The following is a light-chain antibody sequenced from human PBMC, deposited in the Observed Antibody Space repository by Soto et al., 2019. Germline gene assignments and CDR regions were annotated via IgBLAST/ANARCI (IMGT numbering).Light chain of an antibody. Sequence: DIQMTQSPSTLSASVGDRVTITCRASQSVKSYLAWYQQEPGKAPKLLIYAASSLQSGVPSRFSGSGSGTDFTLTISRLEPEDFAIYYCQFYGSSLITFGQGTKVDI. CDR1: QSVKSY. CDR3: QFYGSSLIT. V-gene: IGKV1-5*01. CDR2: AAS. J-gene: IGKJ1*01.